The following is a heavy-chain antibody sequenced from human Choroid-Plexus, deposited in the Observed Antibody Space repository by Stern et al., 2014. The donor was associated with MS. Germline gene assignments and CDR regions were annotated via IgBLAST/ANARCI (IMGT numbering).Heavy chain of an antibody. Sequence: MQLVESGGGVVQPGRPLRLSCVASGFPFGSCAMHWVRPAPGKGLAREEGVSYGGSNKYYAYSGKGRLTLSRDNSQNTLYMQMSSLSPEDTAVYYCAKDRQYLTYFFDHWGQGSLVTVSS. CDR1: GFPFGSCA. J-gene: IGHJ5*02. V-gene: IGHV3-30*18. CDR3: AKDRQYLTYFFDH. D-gene: IGHD2/OR15-2a*01. CDR2: VSYGGSNK.